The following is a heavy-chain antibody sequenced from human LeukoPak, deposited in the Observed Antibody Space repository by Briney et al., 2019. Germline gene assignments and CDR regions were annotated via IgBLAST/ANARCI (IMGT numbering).Heavy chain of an antibody. Sequence: AGGSLRLSCAASGFTFNNYGMHWVRQAPGKGLEWVAFIRYNGNNQYYADSVKGRFTISRDNSKNTLYLQMNSLKGDDTAVYYRAKDSAFYYIDVWGKGTTVIISS. V-gene: IGHV3-30*02. CDR2: IRYNGNNQ. D-gene: IGHD3-10*01. J-gene: IGHJ6*03. CDR1: GFTFNNYG. CDR3: AKDSAFYYIDV.